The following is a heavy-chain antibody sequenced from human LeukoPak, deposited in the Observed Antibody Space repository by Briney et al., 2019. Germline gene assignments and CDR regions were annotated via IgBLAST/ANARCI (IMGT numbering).Heavy chain of an antibody. V-gene: IGHV3-21*01. CDR1: GFTFSSYS. CDR2: ISSSSSYI. CDR3: ARGYRVAPRGYFDN. J-gene: IGHJ4*02. D-gene: IGHD1-26*01. Sequence: GGSLRLSCAASGFTFSSYSMNWVRQAPGKGLEWVSSISSSSSYIYYADSVKGRFTISRDNAKNSLYLQMNSLRAEDTAVYYCARGYRVAPRGYFDNGGQGTRVTVSP.